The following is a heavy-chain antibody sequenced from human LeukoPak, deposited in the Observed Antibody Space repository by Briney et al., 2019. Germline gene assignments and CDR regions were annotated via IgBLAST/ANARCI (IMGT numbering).Heavy chain of an antibody. CDR2: IRGSGGST. CDR3: AKPDYSNRHYYYGMDV. V-gene: IGHV3-23*01. J-gene: IGHJ6*02. D-gene: IGHD4-11*01. CDR1: GFTFSSYA. Sequence: GGSLRLSCAASGFTFSSYAMSWVRQAPGKGLEWVSAIRGSGGSTYYADSVKGRFTISRDNSKNTLYLQMNSLTAEDTAVYYCAKPDYSNRHYYYGMDVWGQGTTVTVSS.